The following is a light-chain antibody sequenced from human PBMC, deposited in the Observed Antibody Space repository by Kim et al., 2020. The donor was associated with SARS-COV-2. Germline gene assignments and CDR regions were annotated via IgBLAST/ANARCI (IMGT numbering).Light chain of an antibody. CDR2: SNN. V-gene: IGLV1-44*01. CDR1: SSNIGSNT. CDR3: AAWDDSLNGPGVV. J-gene: IGLJ2*01. Sequence: QSVLTQPPSASGTPGQRVTISCSGSSSNIGSNTVNWYQQLPGTAPKLLIHSNNQRPSGVPDRFSGSKSGTSASLAISGLQSEDEADYYCAAWDDSLNGPGVVFGGGTQLTVL.